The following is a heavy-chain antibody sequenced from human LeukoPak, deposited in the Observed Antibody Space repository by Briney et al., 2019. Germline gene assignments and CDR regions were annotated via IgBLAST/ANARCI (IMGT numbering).Heavy chain of an antibody. CDR1: GFTFSSYV. CDR3: AKEGYSYGFDY. D-gene: IGHD5-18*01. J-gene: IGHJ4*02. CDR2: ISWNSGSI. V-gene: IGHV3-9*01. Sequence: HSGGSLRLSCAASGFTFSSYVMHWVRQAPGKGLEWVSGISWNSGSIGYADSVKGRFTISRDNAKNSLYLQMNSLRAEDTALYYCAKEGYSYGFDYWGQGTLVTVSS.